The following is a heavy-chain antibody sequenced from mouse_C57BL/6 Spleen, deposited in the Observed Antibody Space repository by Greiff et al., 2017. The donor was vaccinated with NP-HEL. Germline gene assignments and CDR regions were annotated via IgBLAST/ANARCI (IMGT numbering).Heavy chain of an antibody. V-gene: IGHV1-18*01. D-gene: IGHD2-5*01. Sequence: EVKLQESGPELVKPGASVKIPCKASGYTFTDYNMDWVKQSHGKSLEWIGDINPNNGGTIYNQKFKGKATLTVDKSSSTAYMELRSLTSEDTAVYYCARGGYSKGAYWGQGTLVTVSA. CDR2: INPNNGGT. CDR1: GYTFTDYN. CDR3: ARGGYSKGAY. J-gene: IGHJ3*01.